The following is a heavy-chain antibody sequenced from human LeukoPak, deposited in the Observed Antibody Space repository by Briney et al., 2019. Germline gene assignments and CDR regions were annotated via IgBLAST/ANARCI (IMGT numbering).Heavy chain of an antibody. Sequence: GGSLRLSCAASGFTFSSYAMHWVRQAPGKGLKWVALISFDGSNKYYADSVKGRSTISRDNSKNTLYLQMNTLRAEDTAVYYCATHYYDSSGYYSPDSWGQGTPVTVSS. CDR1: GFTFSSYA. CDR3: ATHYYDSSGYYSPDS. V-gene: IGHV3-30-3*01. CDR2: ISFDGSNK. J-gene: IGHJ4*02. D-gene: IGHD3-22*01.